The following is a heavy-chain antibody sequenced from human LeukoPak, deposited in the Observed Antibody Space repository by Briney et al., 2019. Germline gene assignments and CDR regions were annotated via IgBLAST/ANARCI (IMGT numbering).Heavy chain of an antibody. V-gene: IGHV4-59*12. CDR2: IYYSGST. D-gene: IGHD2-15*01. CDR3: ARRRPDIVVVVAATRTYWYFDL. Sequence: PSESLSLTCTVSGGSISSYYWSWIRQPPGKGLEWIGYIYYSGSTNYNPSLKSRVTISVDTSKNQFSLKLSSVTAADTAVYYCARRRPDIVVVVAATRTYWYFDLWGRGTLVTVSS. CDR1: GGSISSYY. J-gene: IGHJ2*01.